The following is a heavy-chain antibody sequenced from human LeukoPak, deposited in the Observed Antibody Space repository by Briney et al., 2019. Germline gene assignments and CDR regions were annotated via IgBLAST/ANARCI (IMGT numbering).Heavy chain of an antibody. V-gene: IGHV3-53*01. CDR2: LYSGGTT. J-gene: IGHJ1*01. CDR3: ARWDSYGWLQH. CDR1: GFTVSRNY. D-gene: IGHD5-18*01. Sequence: GSLRLSCAASGFTVSRNYISWVRQAPGKGLEWVSVLYSGGTTYYADSVKGRFTISRDNSKNTVFLQMNSLRVEDTAVYYCARWDSYGWLQHWGQGTLVTVSS.